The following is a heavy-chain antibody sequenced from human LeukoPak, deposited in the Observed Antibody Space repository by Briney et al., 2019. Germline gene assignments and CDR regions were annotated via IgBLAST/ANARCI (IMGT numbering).Heavy chain of an antibody. J-gene: IGHJ4*02. CDR3: AGLLLSGTYFDY. D-gene: IGHD1-26*01. V-gene: IGHV1-2*02. CDR2: ISPNSSGT. CDR1: GYTFAAYY. Sequence: GASVKVSCKASGYTFAAYYIHWVRQAPGHGLEWMGWISPNSSGTNYAQKFQGRVTMTRDTSISTAYMELSRLRSDDTAVYYCAGLLLSGTYFDYWGQGTLVTVSS.